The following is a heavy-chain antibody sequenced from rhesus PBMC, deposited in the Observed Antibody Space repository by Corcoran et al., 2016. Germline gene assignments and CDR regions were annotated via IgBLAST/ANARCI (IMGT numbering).Heavy chain of an antibody. D-gene: IGHD5-36*02. V-gene: IGHV4-73*01. Sequence: QVKLQQWGEGLVKPSETLSLTCAVSGGSISGYYWSWIRQPPGKGLEWIGNIDGHSASTNYNPSLKSRVTISTDTSKNQFSLKLSSVTAADTAVYYCARRLATVTLSYFDYWGQGVLVTVSS. J-gene: IGHJ4*01. CDR1: GGSISGYY. CDR3: ARRLATVTLSYFDY. CDR2: IDGHSAST.